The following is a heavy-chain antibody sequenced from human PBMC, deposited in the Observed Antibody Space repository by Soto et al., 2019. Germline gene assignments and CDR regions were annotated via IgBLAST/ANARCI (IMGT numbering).Heavy chain of an antibody. Sequence: PRGSLRLSCAASGFTFISYAMHFVRQAPGKWLEWVAVISYDGSNKYYADSVKGRFTISRDNSKNTLYLQMNSLRAEDTAVYYCARGQVGATSEDAFDIWGQGTMVTVS. CDR3: ARGQVGATSEDAFDI. D-gene: IGHD1-26*01. CDR2: ISYDGSNK. V-gene: IGHV3-30-3*01. J-gene: IGHJ3*02. CDR1: GFTFISYA.